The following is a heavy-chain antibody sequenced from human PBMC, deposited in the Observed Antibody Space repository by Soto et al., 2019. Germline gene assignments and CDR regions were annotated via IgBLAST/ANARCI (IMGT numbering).Heavy chain of an antibody. V-gene: IGHV4-61*01. Sequence: ETLSLTCTVSGGSVSSGRFYWSWIRQPPGKGLEWIGYIYYSGSTKYNPSLRSRVTISVDTSKNQFSLKLTSVAAADTAVYYCARSGSGSGWLGGQGTLVTVSS. J-gene: IGHJ4*02. CDR3: ARSGSGSGWL. D-gene: IGHD6-19*01. CDR2: IYYSGST. CDR1: GGSVSSGRFY.